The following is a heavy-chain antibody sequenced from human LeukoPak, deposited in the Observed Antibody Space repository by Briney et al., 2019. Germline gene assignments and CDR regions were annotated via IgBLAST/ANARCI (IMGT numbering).Heavy chain of an antibody. CDR2: INPNSGGT. V-gene: IGHV1-2*02. Sequence: ASVKVSCEASGYTFTDYYMHWVRQAPGQGLEWMGWINPNSGGTNYAQNFQGRVTMTRDTSISTAYMELSRLRSDDTAVYHCARDLEVWGQGTLVAVSS. CDR3: ARDLEV. CDR1: GYTFTDYY. J-gene: IGHJ4*02.